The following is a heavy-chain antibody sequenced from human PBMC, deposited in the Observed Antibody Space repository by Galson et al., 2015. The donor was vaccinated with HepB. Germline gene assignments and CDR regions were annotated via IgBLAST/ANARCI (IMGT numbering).Heavy chain of an antibody. D-gene: IGHD3-22*01. Sequence: SVKVSCKVSGYTLTELSMHWVRQAPGKGLEWMGGFDPEDGETIYAQKFQGRVTMTEDTSTDTAYMELSSLRSEDTAVYYCATKDPTDSSGYGYFDYWGQGTLVTVSS. V-gene: IGHV1-24*01. J-gene: IGHJ4*02. CDR2: FDPEDGET. CDR1: GYTLTELS. CDR3: ATKDPTDSSGYGYFDY.